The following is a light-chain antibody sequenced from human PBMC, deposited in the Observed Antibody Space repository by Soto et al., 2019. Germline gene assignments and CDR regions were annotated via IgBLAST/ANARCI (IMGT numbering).Light chain of an antibody. V-gene: IGKV3-15*01. CDR1: QSVSID. Sequence: IVMTQSPATLSVSPGERATLCCRASQSVSIDLAWYQQPPGQAPRLLIYGASTRATGIPVRVSGSASGTELTLTISSLQSEEWTVSDGQQYNKWPLTFGPGTKVDIK. CDR3: QQYNKWPLT. CDR2: GAS. J-gene: IGKJ1*01.